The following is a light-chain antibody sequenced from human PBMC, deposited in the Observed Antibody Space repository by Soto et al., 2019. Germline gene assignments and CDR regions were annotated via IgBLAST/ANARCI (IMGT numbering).Light chain of an antibody. J-gene: IGKJ1*01. V-gene: IGKV3-20*01. CDR2: GAS. CDR3: QQYGSSGT. CDR1: QSVSSSY. Sequence: EILLTQSPCTLSLSPGDRATITCRASQSVSSSYLAWYQQKPGQAPRLLMYGASSRATGIPARFSGSGSGTDFTLTISRLEPGDFAVYYCQQYGSSGTFGQGTKVDIK.